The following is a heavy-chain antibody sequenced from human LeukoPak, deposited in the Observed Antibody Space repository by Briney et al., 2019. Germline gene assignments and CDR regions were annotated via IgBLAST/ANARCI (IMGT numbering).Heavy chain of an antibody. Sequence: GGSLRLSCGASGFSFSDSWMSWVRQPPGKGPEWVASIKPDGSETYTVDAVQGRFIISRDNTKNSLSLQMNSLRGDDTAMYYCAKGGDHWGQGTLVTVSS. CDR3: AKGGDH. CDR1: GFSFSDSW. CDR2: IKPDGSET. D-gene: IGHD3-10*01. J-gene: IGHJ4*02. V-gene: IGHV3-7*01.